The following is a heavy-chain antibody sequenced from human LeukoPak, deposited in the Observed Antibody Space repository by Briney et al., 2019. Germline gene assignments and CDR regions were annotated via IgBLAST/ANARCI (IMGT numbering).Heavy chain of an antibody. CDR3: AKSCSGGSCYSGFNWFDP. D-gene: IGHD2-15*01. J-gene: IGHJ5*02. Sequence: GRSLRLSCAASGFTFRNHGMYWVRQAPGKGLEWVAVIWYDGSNKYYGDSVKGRFTISRDNSKNTLYLQMNSLRAEDTAVYYCAKSCSGGSCYSGFNWFDPWGQGTLVTVSS. CDR2: IWYDGSNK. V-gene: IGHV3-33*06. CDR1: GFTFRNHG.